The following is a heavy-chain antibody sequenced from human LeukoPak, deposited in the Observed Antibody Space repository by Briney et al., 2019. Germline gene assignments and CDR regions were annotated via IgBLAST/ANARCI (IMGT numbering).Heavy chain of an antibody. V-gene: IGHV3-30*03. CDR1: GFTFSSYG. D-gene: IGHD5-18*01. J-gene: IGHJ4*02. CDR3: ARDSSYAFDY. CDR2: VSSDGSIT. Sequence: GGSLRLSCTASGFTFSSYGMHWVRQAPGKGLEWLAVVSSDGSITYYPDSVNVKGRFTISRDNAKNSLYLQMNSLRAEDTAVYYCARDSSYAFDYWGLGTLVTVSS.